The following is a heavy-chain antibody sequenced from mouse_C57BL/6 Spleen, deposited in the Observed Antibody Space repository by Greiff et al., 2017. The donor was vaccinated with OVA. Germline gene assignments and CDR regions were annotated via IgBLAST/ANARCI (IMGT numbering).Heavy chain of an antibody. CDR3: ARGGYGSSWGYFDV. J-gene: IGHJ1*03. D-gene: IGHD1-1*01. V-gene: IGHV1-82*01. CDR1: GYAFSSSW. CDR2: IYPGDGDP. Sequence: QVQLQQSGPELVKPGASVKISCKASGYAFSSSWMNWVKQRPGKGLEWIGRIYPGDGDPTYNGKFKGKAPLTADKSSSTAYMQRSSLTSEDSAVYFCARGGYGSSWGYFDVWGTGTTVTVSS.